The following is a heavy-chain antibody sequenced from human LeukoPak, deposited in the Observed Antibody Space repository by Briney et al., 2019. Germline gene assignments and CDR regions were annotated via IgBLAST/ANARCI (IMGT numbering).Heavy chain of an antibody. CDR3: AKGYSYGYGRMDHDY. CDR1: GFTVSSNY. V-gene: IGHV3-23*01. J-gene: IGHJ4*02. CDR2: ISGSGGST. D-gene: IGHD5-18*01. Sequence: QAGGSLRLSCAASGFTVSSNYMSWVRQAPGKGLEWVSAISGSGGSTYYADSVKGRFTISRDNSKNTLYLQMNSLRAEDTAVYYCAKGYSYGYGRMDHDYWGQGTLVTVSS.